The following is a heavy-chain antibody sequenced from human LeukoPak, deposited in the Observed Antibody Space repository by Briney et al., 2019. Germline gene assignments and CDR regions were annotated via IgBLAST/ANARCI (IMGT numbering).Heavy chain of an antibody. CDR2: INSDGSST. CDR1: GFSFTSYW. J-gene: IGHJ4*02. CDR3: ARESAIVLVPFDS. V-gene: IGHV3-74*01. Sequence: GGSLRLSCAASGFSFTSYWMHWVRQAPGKGLVWVSRINSDGSSTTYADSVEGRFTISRDNAKNTLYLQMNTLRGEDTAVYYCARESAIVLVPFDSWGQGTLVTVSS. D-gene: IGHD2/OR15-2a*01.